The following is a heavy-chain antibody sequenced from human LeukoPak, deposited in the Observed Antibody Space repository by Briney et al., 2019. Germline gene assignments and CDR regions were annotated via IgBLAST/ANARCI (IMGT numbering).Heavy chain of an antibody. J-gene: IGHJ4*02. V-gene: IGHV4-59*12. CDR2: ISYSGTT. Sequence: SETLSLTCTVSGGSISSYYWSWIRQPPGKGLEWIGSISYSGTTYYNPSLKSRVTISVDTSKNQFSLKLNSVTAADTAVYYCARDPDFWSGYYNFDYWGQGTLVTVSS. CDR3: ARDPDFWSGYYNFDY. D-gene: IGHD3-3*01. CDR1: GGSISSYY.